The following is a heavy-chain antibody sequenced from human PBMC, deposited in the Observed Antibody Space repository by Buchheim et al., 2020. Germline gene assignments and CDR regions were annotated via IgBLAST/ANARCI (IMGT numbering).Heavy chain of an antibody. V-gene: IGHV1-8*01. J-gene: IGHJ5*02. D-gene: IGHD6-19*01. CDR1: GYTFTSYD. CDR3: AGRVGIAVSWGCRCWFDP. Sequence: QVQLVQSGAEVKKPGASVKVSCKASGYTFTSYDINWVRQATGQGLEWMGWMNPNSGNTGYAQKFQGRATMTRNTSISTAYMELGVLKYEDTAVYYCAGRVGIAVSWGCRCWFDPWGQGTL. CDR2: MNPNSGNT.